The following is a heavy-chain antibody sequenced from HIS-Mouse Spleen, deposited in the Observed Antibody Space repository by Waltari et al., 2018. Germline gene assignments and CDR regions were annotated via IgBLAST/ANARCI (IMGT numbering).Heavy chain of an antibody. J-gene: IGHJ2*01. CDR1: GGPISSRSYY. V-gene: IGHV4-39*07. CDR3: AREIPYSSSWYDWYFDL. D-gene: IGHD6-13*01. Sequence: QLQLQESGPGLVKPSETLSLTCTVSGGPISSRSYYLGGIRQPPGKGLEWIGSIYYSGSTYYNPSLKSRVTISVETSKNQFSLKLSSVTAADTAVYYCAREIPYSSSWYDWYFDLWGRGTLVTVSS. CDR2: IYYSGST.